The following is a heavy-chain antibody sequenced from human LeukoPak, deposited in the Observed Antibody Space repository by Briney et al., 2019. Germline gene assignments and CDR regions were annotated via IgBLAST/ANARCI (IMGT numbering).Heavy chain of an antibody. CDR2: IYWNDDK. D-gene: IGHD1-26*01. CDR3: AHPRGSGSSYADYFFDY. V-gene: IGHV2-5*01. J-gene: IGHJ4*02. CDR1: GFSLSTSGVG. Sequence: ESGPTLVNPTQTLTLTCTFSGFSLSTSGVGVGWIRQPPGKALEWLALIYWNDDKRYSPSLKSRLTITKDTSKNQVVLTMTNMDPVDTATYYCAHPRGSGSSYADYFFDYWGQGTLVTVSS.